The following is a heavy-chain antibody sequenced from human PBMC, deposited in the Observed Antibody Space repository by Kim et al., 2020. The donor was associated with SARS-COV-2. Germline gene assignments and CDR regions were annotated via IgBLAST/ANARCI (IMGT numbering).Heavy chain of an antibody. CDR2: FDPEDGET. Sequence: ASVKVSCKVSGYTLTELSMHWVRQAPGKGLEWMGGFDPEDGETIYAQKLQGRVTMTEDTSTDTAYMELSSLRSEDTAVYYCATAIAGAGTTIYYYYGMDVWGQGTTGTVSS. D-gene: IGHD6-19*01. CDR3: ATAIAGAGTTIYYYYGMDV. V-gene: IGHV1-24*01. J-gene: IGHJ6*01. CDR1: GYTLTELS.